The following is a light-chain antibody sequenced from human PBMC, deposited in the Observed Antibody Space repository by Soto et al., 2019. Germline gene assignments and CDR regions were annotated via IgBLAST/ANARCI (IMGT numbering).Light chain of an antibody. CDR1: QSISRW. CDR2: DAS. CDR3: QQYSSYSAWT. J-gene: IGKJ1*01. V-gene: IGKV1-5*01. Sequence: DIQITQSPSTLSASVGDRVTITCLASQSISRWLAWHQQKPGKAPKLLIYDASSLQSGVPPRFSGSGSGTEFTLTIRSLQPDDIATYYCQQYSSYSAWTFGEGTKVDIK.